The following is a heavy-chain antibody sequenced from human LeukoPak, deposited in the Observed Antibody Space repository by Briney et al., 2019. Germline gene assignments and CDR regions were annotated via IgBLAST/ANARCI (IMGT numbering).Heavy chain of an antibody. J-gene: IGHJ4*02. Sequence: GGSLRLSCAASGFTFSSYGMSWVRQAPGKGLEWVSSISGSGGNTYYADSVKGRFAISRDNSRNTLFLHMNSLRAEDTAVYYCAKALGGFHFDYWGQGTLVTVSS. V-gene: IGHV3-23*01. CDR1: GFTFSSYG. D-gene: IGHD3-16*01. CDR3: AKALGGFHFDY. CDR2: ISGSGGNT.